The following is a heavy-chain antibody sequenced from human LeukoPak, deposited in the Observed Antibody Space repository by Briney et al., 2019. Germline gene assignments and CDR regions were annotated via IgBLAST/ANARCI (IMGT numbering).Heavy chain of an antibody. J-gene: IGHJ5*02. CDR3: ARASFTARNWFDP. CDR1: GGSISSGGYY. V-gene: IGHV4-31*03. CDR2: IYYSGST. Sequence: PSETLSLTCTVSGGSISSGGYYWSWIRQHPGKGLEWIGYIYYSGSTYYNPSLKSRVTISVDTSKNQFSLKLSSVTAADTAVYYCARASFTARNWFDPWGQGTLVTVSS.